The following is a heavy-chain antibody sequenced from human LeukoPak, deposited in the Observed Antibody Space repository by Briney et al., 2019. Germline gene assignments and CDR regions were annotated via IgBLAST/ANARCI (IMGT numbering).Heavy chain of an antibody. CDR3: ARALYNLNYGALGAFDI. D-gene: IGHD1-7*01. J-gene: IGHJ3*02. V-gene: IGHV3-74*01. CDR2: INSDGSST. Sequence: GGSLRLSCAACGFTFSSYWMHWVRQAPGKGLVWVSRINSDGSSTSYADSVKGRFTISRDNAKNTLYLQMNSLRAADTAVYYCARALYNLNYGALGAFDIWGQGTMVTVSS. CDR1: GFTFSSYW.